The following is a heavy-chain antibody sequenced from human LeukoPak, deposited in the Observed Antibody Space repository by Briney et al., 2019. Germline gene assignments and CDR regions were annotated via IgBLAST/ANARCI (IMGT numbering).Heavy chain of an antibody. CDR1: GFTFSSNG. J-gene: IGHJ6*02. D-gene: IGHD5-18*01. V-gene: IGHV3-48*01. Sequence: GGSLRLSCAASGFTFSSNGMNCVRQAPGKGLDFIAYISSTGATIYYADSLKGRFTISRDNARNSLYLQMNSLRPEDTAVYYCAKRRTVDTAMVTHYYGMDVWGQGTTVTVSS. CDR3: AKRRTVDTAMVTHYYGMDV. CDR2: ISSTGATI.